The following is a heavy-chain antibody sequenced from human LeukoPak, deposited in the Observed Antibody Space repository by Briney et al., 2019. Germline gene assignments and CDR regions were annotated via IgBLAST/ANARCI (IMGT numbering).Heavy chain of an antibody. D-gene: IGHD6-19*01. J-gene: IGHJ4*02. CDR2: IYHSGST. CDR3: ARETRGWYVVDY. Sequence: PSETLSLTCTVSGYSISSGYYWGWIRQPPGKGLEWIGSIYHSGSTYYNPSLKSRVTISVDTSKNQFSLKLSSVTAADTAVYYCARETRGWYVVDYWGQGTLVTVSS. CDR1: GYSISSGYY. V-gene: IGHV4-38-2*02.